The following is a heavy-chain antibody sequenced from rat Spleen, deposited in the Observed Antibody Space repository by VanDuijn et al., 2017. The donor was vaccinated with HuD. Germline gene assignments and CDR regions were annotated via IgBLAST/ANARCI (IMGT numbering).Heavy chain of an antibody. CDR1: GFTFSNYD. CDR2: ISYDGSST. V-gene: IGHV5-20*01. D-gene: IGHD5-1*01. Sequence: EVQLVESGGGLVQPGRSMKLSCAASGFTFSNYDMAWVRQAPTKGLEWVASISYDGSSTYYPDSVKGRFTIARDNAKSILYLQMNSLRSEDTATYYCTRENWVLDYWGQGVMVTVSS. CDR3: TRENWVLDY. J-gene: IGHJ2*01.